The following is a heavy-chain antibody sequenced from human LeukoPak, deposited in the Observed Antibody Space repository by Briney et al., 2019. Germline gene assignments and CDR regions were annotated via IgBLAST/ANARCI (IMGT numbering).Heavy chain of an antibody. CDR1: GFTFSSYW. CDR3: ARDRLGWFGELYPR. V-gene: IGHV3-7*01. Sequence: GGSLRLSCAASGFTFSSYWMSWVRQAPGKGLEWVANIKQGGSEKYYVDSGKGRFTISRDNAKNSLYLQMNSLRAEDTAVYYCARDRLGWFGELYPRWGQGTLVTVSS. J-gene: IGHJ4*02. D-gene: IGHD3-10*01. CDR2: IKQGGSEK.